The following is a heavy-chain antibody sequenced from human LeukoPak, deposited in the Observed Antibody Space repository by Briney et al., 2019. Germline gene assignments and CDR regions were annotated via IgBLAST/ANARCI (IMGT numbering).Heavy chain of an antibody. D-gene: IGHD5-18*01. CDR3: ASGGYSFFY. J-gene: IGHJ4*02. CDR1: GFTFINYW. Sequence: GGSLRLSCAASGFTFINYWLSWVRQAAGKGVERVANIKQDGSEKYYVDSVKGRFTISRDNAKNSLYLQMNSRRAEDTAVYYGASGGYSFFYWGQGTLVTVSS. V-gene: IGHV3-7*03. CDR2: IKQDGSEK.